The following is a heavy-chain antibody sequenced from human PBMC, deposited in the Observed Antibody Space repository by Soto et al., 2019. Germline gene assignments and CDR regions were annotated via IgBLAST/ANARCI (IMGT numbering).Heavy chain of an antibody. V-gene: IGHV3-64*01. CDR1: GFTFSSYA. D-gene: IGHD6-13*01. J-gene: IGHJ4*02. CDR3: ARQSYSSYYFDY. CDR2: ISSNGGST. Sequence: EVQLVESGGGLVQPGGSLRLSCAASGFTFSSYAMHWVRQAPGKGLEYVSAISSNGGSTYYANSVKCRFTISRDNSKNTLYLQLGSLRAEDMAVYYCARQSYSSYYFDYWGQGTLVTGSS.